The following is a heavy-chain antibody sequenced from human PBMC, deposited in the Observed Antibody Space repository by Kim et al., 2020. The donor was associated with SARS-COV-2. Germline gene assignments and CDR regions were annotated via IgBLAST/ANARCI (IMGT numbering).Heavy chain of an antibody. CDR1: GFTFSSYG. CDR3: AKHYGTDYYYGMDV. Sequence: GGSLRLSCAASGFTFSSYGMHWVRQAPGKGLEWVAVISYDGSNKYYADSVKGRFTISRDNSKNTLYLQMNSLRAEDTAVYYCAKHYGTDYYYGMDVWGQGTTVTVSS. D-gene: IGHD3-16*01. CDR2: ISYDGSNK. V-gene: IGHV3-30*18. J-gene: IGHJ6*02.